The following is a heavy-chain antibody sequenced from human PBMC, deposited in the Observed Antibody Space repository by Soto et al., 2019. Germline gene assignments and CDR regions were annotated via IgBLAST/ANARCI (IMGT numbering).Heavy chain of an antibody. V-gene: IGHV3-30-3*01. D-gene: IGHD6-13*01. J-gene: IGHJ4*02. CDR2: ISYDGSNK. Sequence: QVQLVESGGGVVQPGRSLRLSCAASGFTFSSYAMHWVRQAPGKGLEWVAVISYDGSNKYYADSVKGRFTISRDNSKNTLYLQMNSLRAEDTAVYYCARSRSYQIAAAGNYWGQGTLVTVSS. CDR1: GFTFSSYA. CDR3: ARSRSYQIAAAGNY.